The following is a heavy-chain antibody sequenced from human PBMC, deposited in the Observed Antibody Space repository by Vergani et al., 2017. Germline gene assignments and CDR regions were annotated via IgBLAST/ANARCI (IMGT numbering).Heavy chain of an antibody. D-gene: IGHD4-17*01. CDR3: ARGPMTTAPYDAFDI. J-gene: IGHJ3*02. CDR1: GFTFSSYA. CDR2: ISYDGSNK. V-gene: IGHV3-30-3*01. Sequence: QVQLVESGGGVVQPGRSLRLSCAASGFTFSSYAMHWVRQAPGKGLEWVAVISYDGSNKYYADSVKGRFTISRDNSKNTLYLQMNSLRAEDTAVYYCARGPMTTAPYDAFDIWGQGTMVTVSS.